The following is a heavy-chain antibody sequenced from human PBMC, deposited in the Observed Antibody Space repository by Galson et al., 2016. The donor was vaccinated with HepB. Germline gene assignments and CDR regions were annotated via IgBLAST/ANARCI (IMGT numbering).Heavy chain of an antibody. CDR3: AKMRGHPTYHYHMDV. CDR2: ISGTADAT. CDR1: GFTFSNFA. Sequence: SLRLSCAASGFTFSNFAMGWVRQAPGRGLEWVSGISGTADATYYADSVRGRFTISRDNSKNTLYLQMNSLRADDTAIYYCAKMRGHPTYHYHMDVWGKGTTVTVSS. V-gene: IGHV3-23*01. J-gene: IGHJ6*03.